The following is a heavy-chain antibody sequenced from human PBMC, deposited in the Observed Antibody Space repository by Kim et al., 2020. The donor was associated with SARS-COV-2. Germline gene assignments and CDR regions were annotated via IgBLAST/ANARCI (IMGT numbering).Heavy chain of an antibody. D-gene: IGHD3-10*01. V-gene: IGHV5-51*01. Sequence: GESLKISCKGSGYSFSNHWIGWVRQMPGKGLEWMGIIHPGDSDTRYSPSFQGHVSFSVDTSINTAYLQWSSLKASDTAIYYCARLISASTFYYWSQGCLVTVSA. CDR2: IHPGDSDT. CDR3: ARLISASTFYY. CDR1: GYSFSNHW. J-gene: IGHJ4*02.